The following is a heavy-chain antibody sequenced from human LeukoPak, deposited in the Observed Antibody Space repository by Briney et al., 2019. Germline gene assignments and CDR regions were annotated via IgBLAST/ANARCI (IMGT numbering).Heavy chain of an antibody. CDR2: TYYRSKWYN. CDR3: VRETHNFDH. Sequence: SQNLSLTCSISGGSVSCIRFALDWVRQAPSRGLEWLGRTYYRSKWYNDYAVSVKSRIIINPDTSKNHFSLQLNSVTPEDTAVYYCVRETHNFDHWGQGTLVTVSS. J-gene: IGHJ4*02. CDR1: GGSVSCIRFA. V-gene: IGHV6-1*01.